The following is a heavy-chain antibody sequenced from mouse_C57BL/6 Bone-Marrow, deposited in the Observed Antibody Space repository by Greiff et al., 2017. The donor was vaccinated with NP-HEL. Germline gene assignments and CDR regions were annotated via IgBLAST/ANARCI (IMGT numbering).Heavy chain of an antibody. V-gene: IGHV1-72*01. CDR3: AREGFPIYDGYYVWYFDV. CDR2: IDPNSGGT. CDR1: GYTFTSYW. J-gene: IGHJ1*03. D-gene: IGHD2-3*01. Sequence: QVQLKQPGAELVKPGASVKLSCKASGYTFTSYWMHWVKQRPGRGLEWIGRIDPNSGGTKYNEKFKSKATLTVDKPSSTAYMQLSSLTSEDSAVYYCAREGFPIYDGYYVWYFDVWGTGTTVTVSS.